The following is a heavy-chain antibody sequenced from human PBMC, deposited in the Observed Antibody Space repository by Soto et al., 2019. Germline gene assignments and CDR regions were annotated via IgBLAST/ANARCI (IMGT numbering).Heavy chain of an antibody. CDR2: VSTVGNT. D-gene: IGHD5-12*01. CDR3: ARYSFYDRQFDY. V-gene: IGHV3-23*01. J-gene: IGHJ4*02. Sequence: EVQLLESGENLVQPGGSLRLSCAASGFTFSTSVMSWVRQAPGKGLEWVSTVSTVGNTFYADSVKGRFTISRDNSKNIVYLQMNSLGVEDTAVYHCARYSFYDRQFDYWGQGTLVTVSS. CDR1: GFTFSTSV.